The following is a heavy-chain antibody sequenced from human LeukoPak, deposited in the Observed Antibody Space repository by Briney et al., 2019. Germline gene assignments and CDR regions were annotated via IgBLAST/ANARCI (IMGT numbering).Heavy chain of an antibody. D-gene: IGHD2-2*01. CDR3: ARGTSRNIVVVPAATPYFDY. CDR1: GYSISSGYY. J-gene: IGHJ4*02. V-gene: IGHV4-38-2*02. Sequence: SETLSLTCTVSGYSISSGYYWGWIRQPPGKGLEWIGSIYHSGSTYYNPSLKSRVTISVDTSKNQFSLKLSSVTAADTAVYYCARGTSRNIVVVPAATPYFDYWGQGTLVTVSS. CDR2: IYHSGST.